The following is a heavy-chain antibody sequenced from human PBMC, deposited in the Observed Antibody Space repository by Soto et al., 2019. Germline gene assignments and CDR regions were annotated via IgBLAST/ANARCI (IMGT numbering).Heavy chain of an antibody. J-gene: IGHJ6*02. V-gene: IGHV4-59*01. CDR2: MYNTGST. CDR1: GGSISRSY. Sequence: QVRLQESGPGLVKPSETLSLTCTVSGGSISRSYWSWIRQPPGKGLEWIGYMYNTGSTIYNPSLKSRVTLSVDTSKNQFSLRLNSVTAADTAVYYCARDLWGYCGADCYPLDVWGQGTTVTVSS. D-gene: IGHD2-21*02. CDR3: ARDLWGYCGADCYPLDV.